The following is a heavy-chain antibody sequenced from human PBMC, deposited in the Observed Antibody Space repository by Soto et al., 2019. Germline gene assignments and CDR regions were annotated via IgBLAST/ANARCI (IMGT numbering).Heavy chain of an antibody. V-gene: IGHV1-69*01. D-gene: IGHD6-6*01. CDR1: GGTFSSYA. CDR2: IIPIFGTA. Sequence: QVQLVQSGAEVKKPGSSVKVSCKASGGTFSSYAISWVRQAPGQGLEWMGGIIPIFGTANYAQKFQGRVTITGDESKSPAYRGLTSLRSEETAVYYWGGRGPLTSSSLYYYSGMDVWGQGTTVPV. CDR3: GGRGPLTSSSLYYYSGMDV. J-gene: IGHJ6*02.